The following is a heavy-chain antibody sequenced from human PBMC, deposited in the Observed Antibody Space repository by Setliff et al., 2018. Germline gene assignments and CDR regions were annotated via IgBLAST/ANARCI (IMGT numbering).Heavy chain of an antibody. CDR2: IKQDGSEI. Sequence: PGGSLRLSCAASGLTFSSYWMTWVRQAPGKGLEWLANIKQDGSEIYSVDSVKGRFSISRDNAKNSLYLQMNSLRAEDTAVYYCAKPTTVTTTHYYYYMDVWGKGTTVTVSS. J-gene: IGHJ6*03. D-gene: IGHD4-4*01. V-gene: IGHV3-7*03. CDR1: GLTFSSYW. CDR3: AKPTTVTTTHYYYYMDV.